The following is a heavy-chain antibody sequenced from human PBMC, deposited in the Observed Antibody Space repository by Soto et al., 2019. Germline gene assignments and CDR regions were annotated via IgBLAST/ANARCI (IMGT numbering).Heavy chain of an antibody. CDR1: SASISSSSYT. D-gene: IGHD3-10*01. Sequence: SETLSLTCTVSSASISSSSYTWGWIRQPPGKGLGWIGSIYYSGTTYYNPSLNSRVTVSVDTSKNQFSLKVTSVTAADTAVYYCARSLWFGEWPNYYYYGMDVWGQGTTVT. CDR3: ARSLWFGEWPNYYYYGMDV. J-gene: IGHJ6*02. V-gene: IGHV4-39*01. CDR2: IYYSGTT.